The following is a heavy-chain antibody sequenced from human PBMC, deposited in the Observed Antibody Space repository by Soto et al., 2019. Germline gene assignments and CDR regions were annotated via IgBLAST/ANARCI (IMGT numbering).Heavy chain of an antibody. V-gene: IGHV1-24*01. CDR1: GYTLTELS. Sequence: GASVKVSCKVSGYTLTELSMHWVRQAPGKGLEWMGGFDPEDGETIYAQKFQGRVTMTEDTSTDTAYMELSSLRSEDTAVYYCATIAAAGTGQDVWGQGTKVTVSS. CDR2: FDPEDGET. D-gene: IGHD6-13*01. J-gene: IGHJ6*02. CDR3: ATIAAAGTGQDV.